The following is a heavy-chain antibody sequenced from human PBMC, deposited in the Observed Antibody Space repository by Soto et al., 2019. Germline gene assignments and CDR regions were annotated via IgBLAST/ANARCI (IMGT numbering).Heavy chain of an antibody. CDR3: ARLTRRGYQRFDP. CDR2: IYYSGST. D-gene: IGHD3-22*01. V-gene: IGHV4-39*01. Sequence: LQLQESGPGLVKPSETLSLTCSVSGDSITSNSFYWAWIRRPPGKGLEWIGSIYYSGSTYYNPSLKSRVIISVDTSKNQFSLKLSSVTAADTAVYYCARLTRRGYQRFDPWGQGTLVTVSS. J-gene: IGHJ5*02. CDR1: GDSITSNSFY.